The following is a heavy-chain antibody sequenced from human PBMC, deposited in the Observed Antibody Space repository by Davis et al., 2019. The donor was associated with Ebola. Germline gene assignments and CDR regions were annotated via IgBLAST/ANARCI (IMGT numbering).Heavy chain of an antibody. J-gene: IGHJ6*02. D-gene: IGHD3-3*01. V-gene: IGHV3-23*05. CDR2: ITGSGSST. Sequence: GGSLRLSCVISGVTFSDYVVTWVRQAPGKGLEWVSAITGSGSSTYYVDSVKGRFTVSRDNVKKTLYLQMNSLRAEDTAVYYCVAGLEWLSTKNEYDYYYGLDVWGQGTTVTVSS. CDR3: VAGLEWLSTKNEYDYYYGLDV. CDR1: GVTFSDYV.